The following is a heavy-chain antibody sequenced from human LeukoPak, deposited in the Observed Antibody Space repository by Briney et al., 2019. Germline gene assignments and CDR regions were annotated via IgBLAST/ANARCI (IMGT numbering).Heavy chain of an antibody. J-gene: IGHJ5*02. CDR3: APRGDIEHSYVYGKWFDP. CDR1: GGSFSAYY. V-gene: IGHV4-34*01. Sequence: SETLSLTCAVYGGSFSAYYWTWLRQPPGKGLEWIGEINHSGSSNYNSSLRSRVTISVDTSYKQFSLRLSSVTAADTAVYYCAPRGDIEHSYVYGKWFDPWGQGTRVTVSS. CDR2: INHSGSS. D-gene: IGHD5-18*01.